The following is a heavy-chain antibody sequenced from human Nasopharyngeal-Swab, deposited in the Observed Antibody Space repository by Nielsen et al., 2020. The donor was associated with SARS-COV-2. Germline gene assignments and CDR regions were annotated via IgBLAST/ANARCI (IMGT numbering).Heavy chain of an antibody. CDR1: GFTFSSYG. CDR3: AKDGEEQQLVRYFQH. CDR2: IWYDGSNK. Sequence: GESLKISCAASGFTFSSYGMHWVRQAPGKGLEWVAVIWYDGSNKYFADSVKGRSTISRDNSKNTLSLQMNSLRAEDTAVYYCAKDGEEQQLVRYFQHWGQGTLVTVSS. D-gene: IGHD6-13*01. V-gene: IGHV3-33*06. J-gene: IGHJ1*01.